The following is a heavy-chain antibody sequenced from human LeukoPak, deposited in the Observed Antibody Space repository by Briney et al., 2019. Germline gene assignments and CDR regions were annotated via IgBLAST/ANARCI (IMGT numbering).Heavy chain of an antibody. CDR3: AKDRDPTIDGYKLGGFDY. Sequence: PGGSMRLSCAASGFTFNSYAMSWVRQAPGTGLEWVSSISGSGDTHYADSVEGRFTISRDNSKNTLFLQMSSLRGEDTAVYYCAKDRDPTIDGYKLGGFDYWGQGTLVTVSS. V-gene: IGHV3-23*01. CDR2: ISGSGDT. CDR1: GFTFNSYA. J-gene: IGHJ4*02. D-gene: IGHD5-24*01.